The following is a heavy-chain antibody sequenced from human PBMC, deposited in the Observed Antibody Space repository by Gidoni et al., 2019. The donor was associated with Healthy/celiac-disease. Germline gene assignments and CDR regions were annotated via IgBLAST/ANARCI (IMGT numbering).Heavy chain of an antibody. J-gene: IGHJ5*02. Sequence: QLQLQESGPGLVKPSETLSLTCTVPGGSISSSSYYWGWIRQPPGKGLEWIGSIYYGGSTYYNPSLKSRVTISVDTSKNQFSLKLSSVTAADTAVYYCARPIDGNWFDPWGQGTLVTVSS. CDR2: IYYGGST. V-gene: IGHV4-39*01. CDR3: ARPIDGNWFDP. CDR1: GGSISSSSYY.